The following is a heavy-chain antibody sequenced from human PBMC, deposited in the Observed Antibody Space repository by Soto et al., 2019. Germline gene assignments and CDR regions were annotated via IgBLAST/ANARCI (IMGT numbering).Heavy chain of an antibody. J-gene: IGHJ6*02. CDR1: GFTFRTYT. D-gene: IGHD3-22*01. Sequence: GGSLRLSCISSGFTFRTYTMNWVRQAPGKGLEWVSGIRGFSPYTFYAESVKGRFTISRDNAKNSLYLQMNSLRAEDTAVYYCARDRGYDAHDYYYKAMDVWGQGTTVTVSS. V-gene: IGHV3-21*01. CDR3: ARDRGYDAHDYYYKAMDV. CDR2: IRGFSPYT.